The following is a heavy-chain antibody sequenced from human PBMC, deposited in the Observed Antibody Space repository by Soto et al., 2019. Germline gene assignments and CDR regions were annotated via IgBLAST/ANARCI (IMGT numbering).Heavy chain of an antibody. J-gene: IGHJ4*02. CDR2: ISSSSSSTI. Sequence: GGSLRLSCAASGFTFSSYSMSWVRQAPGKGLEWVSYISSSSSSTIYYADSVKGRFTISRDNAKNSLYLQMNSLRAEDTAVYYCARDSPRLYDFWSGYSDYWGQGTLVTVSS. CDR3: ARDSPRLYDFWSGYSDY. V-gene: IGHV3-48*01. D-gene: IGHD3-3*01. CDR1: GFTFSSYS.